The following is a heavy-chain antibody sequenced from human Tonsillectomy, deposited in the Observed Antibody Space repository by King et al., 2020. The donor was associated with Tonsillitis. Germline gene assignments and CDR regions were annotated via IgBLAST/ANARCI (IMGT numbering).Heavy chain of an antibody. D-gene: IGHD5-18*01. CDR2: IYYSGST. V-gene: IGHV4-39*01. CDR3: ARRGGYSYGYVDY. CDR1: GGSISSSSYY. J-gene: IGHJ4*02. Sequence: LQLQESGPGLVKPSETLSLTCTVSGGSISSSSYYWGWIRQPPGKGLEWIGSIYYSGSTYYNPSLKSRVTISVDTSKNQFSLKLSSVTAAETAVYYCARRGGYSYGYVDYWGQGTLVTVSS.